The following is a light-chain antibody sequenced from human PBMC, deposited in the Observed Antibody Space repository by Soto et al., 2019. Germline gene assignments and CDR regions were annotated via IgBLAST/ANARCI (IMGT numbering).Light chain of an antibody. Sequence: EIVLTQSPGTLSLSAGERVTLSCRASQSVSSSYLAWYQQKPDQAPRLLIYDASRATGIPDRFSGSGSGTDFTLTITRLEPEDFALYYCQHYGNSSMFGPGTKVDI. CDR2: DAS. J-gene: IGKJ3*01. V-gene: IGKV3-20*01. CDR3: QHYGNSSM. CDR1: QSVSSSY.